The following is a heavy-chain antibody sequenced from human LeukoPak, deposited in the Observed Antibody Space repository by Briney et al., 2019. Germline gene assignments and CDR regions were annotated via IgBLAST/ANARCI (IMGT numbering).Heavy chain of an antibody. CDR2: IHYSGSA. Sequence: SETLSLTCTVSGGPIRTYQWSWIRQPPGKGLEWIGNIHYSGSANYNPSLKSRVIISVDTSKNQFSLKLSSVTAADTAVYYCASSKRYSSSWSDYYYYYMDVWGKGTTVTVSS. V-gene: IGHV4-59*12. CDR3: ASSKRYSSSWSDYYYYYMDV. D-gene: IGHD6-13*01. J-gene: IGHJ6*03. CDR1: GGPIRTYQ.